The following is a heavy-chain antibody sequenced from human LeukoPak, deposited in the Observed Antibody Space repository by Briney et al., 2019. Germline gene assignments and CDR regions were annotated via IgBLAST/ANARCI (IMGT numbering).Heavy chain of an antibody. D-gene: IGHD1-7*01. J-gene: IGHJ2*01. CDR3: ARNLLGYWYFDL. Sequence: PGGSLRLSCAASGFTFGSYSMNWVRQAPGKGLEWVSYISSGSSTIYYADSVKGRFTIARDNAKNSLYLQMNSLRDDDTGVYYCARNLLGYWYFDLWGRGTLVTVSS. CDR2: ISSGSSTI. CDR1: GFTFGSYS. V-gene: IGHV3-48*02.